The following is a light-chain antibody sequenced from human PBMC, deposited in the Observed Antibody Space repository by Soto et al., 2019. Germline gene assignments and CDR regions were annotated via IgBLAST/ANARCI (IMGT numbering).Light chain of an antibody. Sequence: DIQMTQSPSSLSASVGDRLTITCRASQDITNYLAWWQQKPGKVPKLLIYAASTLQSGVPSRFSGSGSGTDFTLTISSLQPEDVATYYCQQYNSAAPETFGPGTKVDLK. CDR3: QQYNSAAPET. CDR2: AAS. J-gene: IGKJ3*01. CDR1: QDITNY. V-gene: IGKV1-27*01.